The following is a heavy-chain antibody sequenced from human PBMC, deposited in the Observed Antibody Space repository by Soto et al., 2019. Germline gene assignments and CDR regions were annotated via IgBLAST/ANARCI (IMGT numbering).Heavy chain of an antibody. V-gene: IGHV4-4*07. D-gene: IGHD3-10*01. CDR3: ARDLGPWFGELFLGWFDP. J-gene: IGHJ5*02. Sequence: PSETLSLTCTVSGGSISSYYWSWIRQPAGKGLEWIGRIYTSGSTNYNPSLKSRVTMSVDTSKNQFSLKLSSVTAADTAVYYCARDLGPWFGELFLGWFDPWGQGTLVTVSS. CDR2: IYTSGST. CDR1: GGSISSYY.